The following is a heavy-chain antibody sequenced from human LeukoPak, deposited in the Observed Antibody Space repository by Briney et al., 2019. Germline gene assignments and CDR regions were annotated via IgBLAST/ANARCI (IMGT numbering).Heavy chain of an antibody. Sequence: GGTLRLSCAAAGFSFGSEGRHWVRQAPGKKLEWVAVISYDGSNKYYAGSVKGRFTISRDNSKNTLYLQMNSLRAEDTAVYYCAEGEEGFDYWGQGTLVTVSS. CDR3: AEGEEGFDY. V-gene: IGHV3-30*03. CDR2: ISYDGSNK. J-gene: IGHJ4*02. CDR1: GFSFGSEG.